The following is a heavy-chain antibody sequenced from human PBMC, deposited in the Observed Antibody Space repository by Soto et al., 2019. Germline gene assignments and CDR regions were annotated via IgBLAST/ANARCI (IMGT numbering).Heavy chain of an antibody. D-gene: IGHD6-13*01. V-gene: IGHV3-9*01. Sequence: EVQLVESGGGWVQPGRSLRLSCAASGFTFDVYAMHWVRQAPGKGLEWVSGINYNSGSVGYPDSVKGRFTISRDNAKNSLHLQMNSLRAEDTAVYYCAKDISWRGWVYLVVEYWGQGTLVTVSP. J-gene: IGHJ4*02. CDR2: INYNSGSV. CDR1: GFTFDVYA. CDR3: AKDISWRGWVYLVVEY.